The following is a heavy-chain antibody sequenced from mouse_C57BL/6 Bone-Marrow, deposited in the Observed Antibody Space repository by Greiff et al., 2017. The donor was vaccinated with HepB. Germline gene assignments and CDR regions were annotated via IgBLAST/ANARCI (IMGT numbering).Heavy chain of an antibody. J-gene: IGHJ4*01. D-gene: IGHD2-5*01. CDR3: ARRSVYYSNYEDY. CDR1: GYTFTSYW. V-gene: IGHV1-64*01. CDR2: IHPNSGST. Sequence: QVQLQQPGAELVKPGASVKLSCKASGYTFTSYWMHWVKQRPGQGLEWIGMIHPNSGSTNYNETFKSKATLTVDKSSSTAYMQLSSLPSEDSAVYYCARRSVYYSNYEDYWGQGTSVTVSS.